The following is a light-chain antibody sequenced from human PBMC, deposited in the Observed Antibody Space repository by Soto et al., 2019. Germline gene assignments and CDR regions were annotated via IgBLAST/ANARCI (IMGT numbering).Light chain of an antibody. V-gene: IGKV2-30*01. Sequence: DVVLTQSPLSLPVTLGQPASISCRSSQGLVYSDGNTHLSWYQQRPGQSPRRLIYAISNRDSGVPDRFSGSGSGTDFTLKISWVEAEDVGIYYCMQHTHWPHTFAQGTRVEIK. CDR2: AIS. CDR1: QGLVYSDGNTH. CDR3: MQHTHWPHT. J-gene: IGKJ1*01.